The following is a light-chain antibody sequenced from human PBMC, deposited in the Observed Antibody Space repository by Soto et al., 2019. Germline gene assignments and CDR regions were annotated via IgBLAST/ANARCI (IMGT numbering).Light chain of an antibody. CDR1: QSISTG. CDR3: QQSYSTPSIT. V-gene: IGKV1-39*01. Sequence: DIQMAQSPSTLSASVGERVTITCRASQSISTGLAWYQQKPGKAPKLLIYTASSLQSGVASRFSGSGSGTEFTLTTSSLQPEDFATYYCQQSYSTPSITFGQGTRLEIK. J-gene: IGKJ5*01. CDR2: TAS.